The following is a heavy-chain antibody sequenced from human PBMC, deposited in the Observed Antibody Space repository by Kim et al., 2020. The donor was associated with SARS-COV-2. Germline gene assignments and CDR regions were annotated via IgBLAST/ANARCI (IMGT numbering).Heavy chain of an antibody. CDR2: IYYSGST. D-gene: IGHD3-22*01. V-gene: IGHV4-39*01. CDR1: GGSISSSSYY. CDR3: ARQAHYYDSSGYYYVRPALWFDP. Sequence: SETLSLTCTVSGGSISSSSYYWGWIRQPPGKGLEWIGSIYYSGSTYYNPSLKSRVTISVDTSKNQFSLKLSSVTAADTAVYYCARQAHYYDSSGYYYVRPALWFDPWGQGTLVTVSS. J-gene: IGHJ5*02.